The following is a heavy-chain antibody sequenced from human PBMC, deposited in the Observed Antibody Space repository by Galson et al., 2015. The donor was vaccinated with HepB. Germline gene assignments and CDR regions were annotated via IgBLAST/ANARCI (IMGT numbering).Heavy chain of an antibody. J-gene: IGHJ6*02. Sequence: SVKVSCKASGYTFTTSAMHWVRQAPGQRLEWMGWINAGTGHTKYSQKFQGRVTITGDTSATIASMELSSLRSEDTAVYYCARDRDPNYHYGMDVWGQGTTVTVSS. CDR2: INAGTGHT. CDR3: ARDRDPNYHYGMDV. V-gene: IGHV1-3*01. CDR1: GYTFTTSA.